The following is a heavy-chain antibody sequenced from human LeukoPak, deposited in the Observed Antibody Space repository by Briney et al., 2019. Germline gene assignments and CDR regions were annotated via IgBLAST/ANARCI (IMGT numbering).Heavy chain of an antibody. J-gene: IGHJ3*01. V-gene: IGHV1-2*02. D-gene: IGHD1-26*01. CDR2: IDPNRGDT. Sequence: ASVKFSCKASGYTFTGYYIQWVRLAPGQGLEWMGWIDPNRGDTRYAQSFQGRVIMTRDTSISTAYMELTRLNYDDTAVYFCARDYYSGSSDSFDFWGQGTMVTVSS. CDR3: ARDYYSGSSDSFDF. CDR1: GYTFTGYY.